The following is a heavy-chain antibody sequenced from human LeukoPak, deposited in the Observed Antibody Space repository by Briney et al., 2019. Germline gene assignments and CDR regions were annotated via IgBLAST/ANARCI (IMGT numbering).Heavy chain of an antibody. CDR1: GFTFSSYA. J-gene: IGHJ4*02. D-gene: IGHD2-21*02. CDR2: ISSGGGDT. Sequence: GGSLRLSCVASGFTFSSYAMNWVRQAPGKGLECVSGISSGGGDTQYADSVKGRFTISKDNSKNTLYLQTNSLRAEDTAVYYCAKRADGDGDLDYWGQGTQVTVSS. V-gene: IGHV3-23*01. CDR3: AKRADGDGDLDY.